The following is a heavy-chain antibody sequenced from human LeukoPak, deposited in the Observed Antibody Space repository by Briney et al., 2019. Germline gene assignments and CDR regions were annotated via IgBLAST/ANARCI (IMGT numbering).Heavy chain of an antibody. Sequence: PSETLSLTCTVSGGSISSYYWSWIRQPPGKGLEWIGDIYCSGSTNYNPSLKSRVTISVDTSKNQFSLKLSSVTAADTAVYYCARQPGYCSSTSCYRGYYGMDVWGQGTTVTVSS. CDR1: GGSISSYY. V-gene: IGHV4-59*08. CDR3: ARQPGYCSSTSCYRGYYGMDV. D-gene: IGHD2-2*02. J-gene: IGHJ6*02. CDR2: IYCSGST.